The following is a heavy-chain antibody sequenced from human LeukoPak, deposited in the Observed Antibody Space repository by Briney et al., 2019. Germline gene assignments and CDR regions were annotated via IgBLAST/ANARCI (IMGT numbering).Heavy chain of an antibody. CDR3: ARSRVAYYFDY. Sequence: SETLSLTCAVYGGSFSGCYWSWIRQPPGKGLEWIGEINHSGSTNYNPSLKSRVTISVDTSKNQFSLKLSSVTAADTAVYYCARSRVAYYFDYWGQGTLVTVSS. J-gene: IGHJ4*02. V-gene: IGHV4-34*01. CDR1: GGSFSGCY. CDR2: INHSGST.